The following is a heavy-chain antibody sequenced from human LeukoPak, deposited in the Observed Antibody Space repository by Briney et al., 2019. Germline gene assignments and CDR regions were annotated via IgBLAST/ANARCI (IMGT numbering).Heavy chain of an antibody. CDR3: ARGGLEPVDY. V-gene: IGHV3-74*01. D-gene: IGHD1-14*01. CDR2: INPEETTT. CDR1: GFTFGTFW. J-gene: IGHJ4*02. Sequence: GGSLRLSCAASGFTFGTFWMHWVRQAPGKGLVWVSRINPEETTTNYADAVKGRFTISRDNAKNTLYLQMNSTRAEDTAVYYCARGGLEPVDYWGQGTLVTVSS.